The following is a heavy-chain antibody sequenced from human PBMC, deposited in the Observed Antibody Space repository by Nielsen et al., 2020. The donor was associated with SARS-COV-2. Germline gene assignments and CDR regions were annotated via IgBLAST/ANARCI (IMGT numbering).Heavy chain of an antibody. CDR2: IYFTGRT. J-gene: IGHJ6*02. Sequence: SETLSLTCTVSGASISSGGYFWSWIRRHPGKGLEWIGYIYFTGRTSYNPSLKSRVAMSVDTSKNQFSLDLKSVTAADTAVYYCAREASGYDHYKYGMDVWGLGATVTVS. CDR3: AREASGYDHYKYGMDV. D-gene: IGHD5-12*01. V-gene: IGHV4-31*03. CDR1: GASISSGGYF.